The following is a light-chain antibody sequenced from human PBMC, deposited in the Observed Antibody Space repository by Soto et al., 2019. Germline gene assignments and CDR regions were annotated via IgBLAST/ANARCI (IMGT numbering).Light chain of an antibody. J-gene: IGLJ1*01. CDR1: ISDVGAYEH. Sequence: QCALTQPSSVSGSPGQSVTISFTGAISDVGAYEHVSWYQQHPGRAPKLILYDVNNRPSGVSNHFSGSKSGNTASLVISGLQANDEADYYCSSYSTTNILVFGSGTKVTVL. CDR3: SSYSTTNILV. CDR2: DVN. V-gene: IGLV2-14*03.